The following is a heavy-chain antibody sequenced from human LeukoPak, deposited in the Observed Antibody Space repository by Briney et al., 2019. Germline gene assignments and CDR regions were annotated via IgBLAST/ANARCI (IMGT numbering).Heavy chain of an antibody. CDR1: GFTFSSYG. J-gene: IGHJ3*02. Sequence: GGSLRLSCAASGFTFSSYGMHRVRQAPGKELEWVAVIWHDGSNKYYADSVKGRFTISRGNSKNTLYLQMNSLRAEDTAVYYCARDRSTVDAFDIWGQGTMVTVSS. CDR3: ARDRSTVDAFDI. D-gene: IGHD3-16*02. CDR2: IWHDGSNK. V-gene: IGHV3-33*01.